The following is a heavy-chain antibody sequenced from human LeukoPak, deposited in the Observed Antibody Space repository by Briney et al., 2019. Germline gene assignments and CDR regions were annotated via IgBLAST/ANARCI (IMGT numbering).Heavy chain of an antibody. CDR2: ISSSSSYI. CDR1: GFTFSSYS. D-gene: IGHD6-13*01. J-gene: IGHJ6*03. Sequence: GGSLRLSCAASGFTFSSYSMNWVRQAPGKGLEWVSSISSSSSYIYYADSVKGRFTISRDNAKNSLYLQMNSLRAEDTAVYYCARDQAAAGTLDYYYYYMDVWGKGTTVTVSS. CDR3: ARDQAAAGTLDYYYYYMDV. V-gene: IGHV3-21*01.